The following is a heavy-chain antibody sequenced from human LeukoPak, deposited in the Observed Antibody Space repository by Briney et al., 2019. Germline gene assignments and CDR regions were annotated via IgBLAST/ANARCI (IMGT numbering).Heavy chain of an antibody. CDR2: IYYSETT. V-gene: IGHV4-39*01. D-gene: IGHD3-9*01. Sequence: ASETLSLTCTVSGGSISSSSYYWGWIRQPPGKGLEWIGSIYYSETTYYNPSLKSRVTISVDTSKNQFSLKLSSVTAADTAVYYCARGPEHYDILTGIDYWGQGTLVTVSS. CDR3: ARGPEHYDILTGIDY. CDR1: GGSISSSSYY. J-gene: IGHJ4*02.